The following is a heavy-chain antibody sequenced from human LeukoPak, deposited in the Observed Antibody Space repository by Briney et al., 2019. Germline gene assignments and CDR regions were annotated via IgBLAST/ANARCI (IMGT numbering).Heavy chain of an antibody. Sequence: SVKVSCKASGGTFSSYAISWVRQAPGQGLEWMGGIIPIFGTANYAQKFQGRVTITADESTGTAYMELSSLRSEDTAVYYCARSAYYYDSSGYPYFDYWGQGTLVTVSS. CDR1: GGTFSSYA. CDR2: IIPIFGTA. CDR3: ARSAYYYDSSGYPYFDY. D-gene: IGHD3-22*01. V-gene: IGHV1-69*01. J-gene: IGHJ4*02.